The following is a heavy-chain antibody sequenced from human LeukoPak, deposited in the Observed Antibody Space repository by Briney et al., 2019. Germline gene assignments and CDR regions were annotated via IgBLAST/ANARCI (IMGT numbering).Heavy chain of an antibody. CDR3: ARGPFSSSWSEFDY. V-gene: IGHV3-21*06. CDR1: GFTFSSYS. CDR2: ISSSSSYI. Sequence: GGSLRLSCAASGFTFSSYSMNWVRQAPGKGLEWVSSISSSSSYIYYADSVKGRFTIPRDNAQNSLYLHMNSLRAEDTAVYYCARGPFSSSWSEFDYWGQGTLVTVSS. D-gene: IGHD6-13*01. J-gene: IGHJ4*02.